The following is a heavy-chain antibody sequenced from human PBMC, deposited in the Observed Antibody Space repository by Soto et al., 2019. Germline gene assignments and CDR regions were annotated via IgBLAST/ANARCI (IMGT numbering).Heavy chain of an antibody. Sequence: GGSLRLSCVASGFTFNIYEMHWVRQAPGKGLEWVAVISSDVRSAYYADSVKGRFTTSRDNSKNTMYLQMDSLRTEDTAVYSCARYFYDGSGRHYAFDIRGQGTMVTVSS. D-gene: IGHD3-22*01. CDR1: GFTFNIYE. V-gene: IGHV3-30*04. CDR2: ISSDVRSA. J-gene: IGHJ3*02. CDR3: ARYFYDGSGRHYAFDI.